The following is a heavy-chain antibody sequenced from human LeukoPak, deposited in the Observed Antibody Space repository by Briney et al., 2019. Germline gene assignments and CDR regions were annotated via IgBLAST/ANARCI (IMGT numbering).Heavy chain of an antibody. Sequence: SETLSLTCTVSGGSISSSSYYWGWIRQPPGKGLEWIGSIYYSGSTYYNPSLKSRVTISVDTSKNQFSLKLSSVTAADTAVYYCARRNLLLGYFDYWGQGTLVTVSS. CDR1: GGSISSSSYY. V-gene: IGHV4-39*07. CDR3: ARRNLLLGYFDY. CDR2: IYYSGST. D-gene: IGHD1-14*01. J-gene: IGHJ4*02.